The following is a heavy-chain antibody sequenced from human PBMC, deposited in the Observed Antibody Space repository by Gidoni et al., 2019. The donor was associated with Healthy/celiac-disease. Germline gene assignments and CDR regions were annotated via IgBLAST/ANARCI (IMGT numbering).Heavy chain of an antibody. D-gene: IGHD2-15*01. CDR1: GGSFSSYA. CDR3: ARGGSGGNSYFDL. Sequence: QVQLVQSGAVVKKPGCSVKVSCKASGGSFSSYAISWVRQAPGQGLEWMGGIIPSLGTANCAQKFQGRVTITADESTSTAYMELSSLGSEDTAVYYCARGGSGGNSYFDLWGRGTLVTVSS. CDR2: IIPSLGTA. V-gene: IGHV1-69*01. J-gene: IGHJ2*01.